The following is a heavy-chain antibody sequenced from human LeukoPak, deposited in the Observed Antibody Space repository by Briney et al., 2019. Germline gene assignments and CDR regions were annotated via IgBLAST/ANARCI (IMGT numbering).Heavy chain of an antibody. J-gene: IGHJ6*03. CDR3: ARDLGGYPFFMDV. CDR2: LDESGRP. CDR1: GGSIRSGDHH. V-gene: IGHV4-39*07. D-gene: IGHD2-15*01. Sequence: SETLSLTCSVSGGSIRSGDHHWAWVRQPPGKGLEFIGSLDESGRPYYNRPLKSRVSISGDASGKQFSLNLTSVTAADTAVYFCARDLGGYPFFMDVWGRGTTVIVSS.